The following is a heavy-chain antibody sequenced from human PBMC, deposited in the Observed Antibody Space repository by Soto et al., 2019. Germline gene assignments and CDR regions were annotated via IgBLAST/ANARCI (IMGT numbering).Heavy chain of an antibody. CDR2: ISTDGSGT. D-gene: IGHD4-17*01. CDR3: TRAHQGPEPYGDY. Sequence: GKELEWVSPISTDGSGTNYADSVKGQFTISRDNAKNMVYPQMNSLRAEDTADYYYTRAHQGPEPYGDYWGLGNTVAVS. V-gene: IGHV3-74*01. J-gene: IGHJ4*02.